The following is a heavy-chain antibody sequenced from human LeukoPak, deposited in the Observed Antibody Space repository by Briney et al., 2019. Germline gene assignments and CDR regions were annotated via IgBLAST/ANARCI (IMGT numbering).Heavy chain of an antibody. CDR3: ARTTQSKSAAFDY. J-gene: IGHJ4*02. CDR1: GFTISNYA. CDR2: ITGAGDT. V-gene: IGHV3-23*01. D-gene: IGHD1/OR15-1a*01. Sequence: GGSLRLSCAASGFTISNYAMMWVRQAPGKGLEWVSSITGAGDTIYVDSVKGRFTISRDNSKNTLYLQMNSLRAEDTAVYYCARTTQSKSAAFDYWGQGTLVTVSS.